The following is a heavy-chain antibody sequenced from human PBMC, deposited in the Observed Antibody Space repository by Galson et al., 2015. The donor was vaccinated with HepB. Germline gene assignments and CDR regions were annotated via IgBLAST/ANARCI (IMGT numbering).Heavy chain of an antibody. Sequence: SLRLSCAASGFTFSDYYMSWIRQAPGKGLEWVSYISSSGSTIYYADSVKGRFTISRDNAKNSLYLQMNSLRAEDTTVYYCARVSDSHVNWNDPEYYFDYWGQGTLVTVSS. CDR3: ARVSDSHVNWNDPEYYFDY. CDR1: GFTFSDYY. CDR2: ISSSGSTI. J-gene: IGHJ4*02. D-gene: IGHD1-1*01. V-gene: IGHV3-11*01.